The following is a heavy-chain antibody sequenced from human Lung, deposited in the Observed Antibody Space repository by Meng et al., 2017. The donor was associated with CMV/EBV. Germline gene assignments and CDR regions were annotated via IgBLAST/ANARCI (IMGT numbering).Heavy chain of an antibody. CDR2: IILIPGRP. CDR1: GGTFSKDV. CDR3: ARSRGLSSTPSRPPTYGMDV. J-gene: IGHJ6*02. V-gene: IGHV1-69*10. Sequence: SXXVSXKGSGGTFSKDVISWVRQAPGQGLEWMGWIILIPGRPKHAQKFQDRVTITADRSTSTAFMELTSLASEDTAVYYCARSRGLSSTPSRPPTYGMDVXGQGXTVTVS. D-gene: IGHD2-2*01.